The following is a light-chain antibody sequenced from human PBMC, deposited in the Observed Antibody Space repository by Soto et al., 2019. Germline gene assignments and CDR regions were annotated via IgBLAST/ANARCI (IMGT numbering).Light chain of an antibody. CDR3: CSYAGRGV. Sequence: SVLTQPRSVSGSPGQSVTISCTGTSSDVGGYNYVSWYQQHPGKAPKLMIYDVSKRPSGVPDRFSGSKSGNTASLTISGLQAEDEADYYCCSYAGRGVFGTGTKVTVL. CDR1: SSDVGGYNY. CDR2: DVS. V-gene: IGLV2-11*01. J-gene: IGLJ1*01.